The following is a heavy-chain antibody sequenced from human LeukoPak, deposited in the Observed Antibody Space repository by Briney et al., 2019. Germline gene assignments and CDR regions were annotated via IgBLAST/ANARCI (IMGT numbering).Heavy chain of an antibody. CDR1: GFTSGDYA. Sequence: GGSLRLSCTASGFTSGDYAMSWFRQDPGKGLEWVGFIRSKAYGGTTEYAASVKGRFTISRDDSKSIAYLQMNSLKTEDTAVYYCTRDQILTAGPSLYDSSGYYSDYWGQGTLVTVSS. CDR3: TRDQILTAGPSLYDSSGYYSDY. J-gene: IGHJ4*02. CDR2: IRSKAYGGTT. D-gene: IGHD3-22*01. V-gene: IGHV3-49*03.